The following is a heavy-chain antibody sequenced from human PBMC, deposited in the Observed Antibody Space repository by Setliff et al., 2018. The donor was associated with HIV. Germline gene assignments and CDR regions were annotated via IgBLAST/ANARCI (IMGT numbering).Heavy chain of an antibody. CDR2: IFPDDSDT. CDR3: ARGIAALTASFDS. V-gene: IGHV5-51*01. CDR1: GYSFNTYW. D-gene: IGHD2-21*02. J-gene: IGHJ4*02. Sequence: PGESLKISCKGSGYSFNTYWIGWVRQMPGKGLEWMGIIFPDDSDTRYSPSFQGQVTISADKSINTAYLQWSSLKASDTAIYYCARGIAALTASFDSWGQGTLVTVSS.